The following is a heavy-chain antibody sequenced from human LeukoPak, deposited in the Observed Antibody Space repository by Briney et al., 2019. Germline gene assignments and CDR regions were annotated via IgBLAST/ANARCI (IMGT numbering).Heavy chain of an antibody. CDR1: GFTFSSSW. V-gene: IGHV3-7*01. CDR2: IKQDGSEK. CDR3: ARSGGSI. Sequence: GGSLRLSCAASGFTFSSSWMSWVRQAPGKGLEWVANIKQDGSEKYYVDSVKGRFTISRDNAKNSLYLQMNSLRAEDTAVYYCARSGGSIWGQGTLVTVSS. D-gene: IGHD1-26*01. J-gene: IGHJ4*02.